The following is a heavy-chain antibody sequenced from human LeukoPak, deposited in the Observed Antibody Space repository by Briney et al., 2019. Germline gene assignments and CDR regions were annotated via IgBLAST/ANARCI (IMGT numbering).Heavy chain of an antibody. CDR2: ISSSSSTI. CDR3: ARGALDFDY. Sequence: WGSLRLSCAASGFTFSSYSMNWVRKAPGQGLERVSYISSSSSTIYYADSVKGRFTISRGNAKNSLYLHMNSLKDEDTAVYYCARGALDFDYWGQGTVVIVSS. V-gene: IGHV3-48*02. J-gene: IGHJ4*02. CDR1: GFTFSSYS.